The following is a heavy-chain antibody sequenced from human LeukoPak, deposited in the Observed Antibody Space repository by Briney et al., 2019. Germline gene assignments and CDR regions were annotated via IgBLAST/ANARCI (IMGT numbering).Heavy chain of an antibody. CDR2: IGGSVGSM. Sequence: PSETLSLTCTVSGDSISSYYWSWIRRPPGKGLEWVSNIGGSVGSMFYAASVKGRFAISRDNSKKTLFLQMNNLRVEDTAVYYCAKRGNSWDLFDYWGQGTLVTVSS. CDR3: AKRGNSWDLFDY. V-gene: IGHV3-23*01. CDR1: GDSISSYY. D-gene: IGHD6-13*01. J-gene: IGHJ4*02.